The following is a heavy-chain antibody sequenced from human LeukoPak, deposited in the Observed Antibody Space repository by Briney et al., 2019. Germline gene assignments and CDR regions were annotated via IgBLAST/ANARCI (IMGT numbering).Heavy chain of an antibody. CDR2: IYYSGST. Sequence: PSETLSLTCSVSGDSLSNHYWSWIRQPPGKGLEWIGYIYYSGSTNYNPSLKSRVTLSVDTSRNQFSLMLSSVTAADTAVYYCARGAYGSGNNWFDPWGQGTLVTVSS. D-gene: IGHD3-10*01. CDR3: ARGAYGSGNNWFDP. J-gene: IGHJ5*02. V-gene: IGHV4-59*11. CDR1: GDSLSNHY.